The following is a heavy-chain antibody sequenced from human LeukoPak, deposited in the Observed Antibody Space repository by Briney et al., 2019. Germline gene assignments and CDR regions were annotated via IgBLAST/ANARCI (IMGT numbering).Heavy chain of an antibody. Sequence: SVKVSCTASGGAFSSYAISWVRQAPGQGLEWVGGIILNFGTANYAQKFQGRVTITADESTSKAYMELSSLRSEDTAVYYCARSRYCSGGSCYSVYFDYWGQGTLVTVSS. J-gene: IGHJ4*02. V-gene: IGHV1-69*13. CDR2: IILNFGTA. D-gene: IGHD2-15*01. CDR3: ARSRYCSGGSCYSVYFDY. CDR1: GGAFSSYA.